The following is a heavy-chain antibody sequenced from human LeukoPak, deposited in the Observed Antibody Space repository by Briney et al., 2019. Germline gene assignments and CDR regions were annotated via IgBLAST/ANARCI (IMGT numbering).Heavy chain of an antibody. Sequence: GGSLRLSCAASGFTVSSNYMSWVRQAPGKGLEWVSVIYSGGSPYYADSVKGRFTISRDNSKNTLYLQMNSLRAEDTAVYYRARGIAARPPRDWGQGTLVTVSS. J-gene: IGHJ4*02. CDR3: ARGIAARPPRD. CDR1: GFTVSSNY. V-gene: IGHV3-53*01. D-gene: IGHD6-6*01. CDR2: IYSGGSP.